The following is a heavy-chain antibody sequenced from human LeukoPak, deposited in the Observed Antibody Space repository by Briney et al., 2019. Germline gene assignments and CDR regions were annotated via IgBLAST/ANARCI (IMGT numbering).Heavy chain of an antibody. D-gene: IGHD3-9*01. J-gene: IGHJ4*02. Sequence: GGSLRLSCAASGFTFSNYVMSWVRQAPGKGLEWVSYINHNGEMIFYPNFVKGRFTISRDNAKNSLYLQMNSLRDEDTAVYYCARDNDWAFHYWGQGTLVTVSS. CDR1: GFTFSNYV. CDR2: INHNGEMI. CDR3: ARDNDWAFHY. V-gene: IGHV3-48*02.